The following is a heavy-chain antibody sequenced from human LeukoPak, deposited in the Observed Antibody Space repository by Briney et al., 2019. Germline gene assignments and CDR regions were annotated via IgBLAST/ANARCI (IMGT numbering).Heavy chain of an antibody. J-gene: IGHJ4*02. CDR1: GGSVSSSNYY. Sequence: SETLSLTCTVSGGSVSSSNYYWSWIRQPPGKGLEWIGYIYYSGSTNYNPSLKSRVTISVDTSKNQFSLKLSSVTAADTAVYYCARGDYYGSGSYGLDYWGQGTLVTVSS. CDR2: IYYSGST. D-gene: IGHD3-10*01. V-gene: IGHV4-61*01. CDR3: ARGDYYGSGSYGLDY.